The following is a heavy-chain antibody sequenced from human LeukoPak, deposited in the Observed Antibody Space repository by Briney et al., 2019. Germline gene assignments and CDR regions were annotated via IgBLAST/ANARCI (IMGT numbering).Heavy chain of an antibody. CDR2: VYHTGST. J-gene: IGHJ3*02. CDR1: NGSISTYS. V-gene: IGHV4-59*12. D-gene: IGHD2-2*01. Sequence: SETLSLTCTVSNGSISTYSWNWIRQPPGKGLEWIGYVYHTGSTNYNPSLKSRVTISVDTSKNQFSLRLTSVTAADTAVYYCARVGYCSSTSCYDAFDIWGQGTMVTVSS. CDR3: ARVGYCSSTSCYDAFDI.